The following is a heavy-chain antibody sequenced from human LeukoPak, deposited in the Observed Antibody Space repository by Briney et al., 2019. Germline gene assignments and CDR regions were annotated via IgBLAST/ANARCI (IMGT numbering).Heavy chain of an antibody. D-gene: IGHD6-19*01. J-gene: IGHJ3*02. Sequence: ASVRVSFTASGYTFTVYYMHWVRQGPGQGLEWMGRINPNSGGTNYAQKFQGGVTMTRDTSISTAYMELSRLRSDDTAVYYCARSDNSGWYNDAFDIWGQGTMVTVSS. CDR3: ARSDNSGWYNDAFDI. CDR2: INPNSGGT. CDR1: GYTFTVYY. V-gene: IGHV1-2*06.